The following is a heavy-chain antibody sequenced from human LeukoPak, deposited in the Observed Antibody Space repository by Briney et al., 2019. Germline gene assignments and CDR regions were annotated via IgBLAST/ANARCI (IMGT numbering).Heavy chain of an antibody. CDR2: IYYSGST. D-gene: IGHD2-2*01. J-gene: IGHJ6*03. Sequence: KPSETLSLTCTVSGGSISSYYWSWIRQPPGKGLEWIGYIYYSGSTNYNPSLKSRVTISVDTSKNQFSLKLSSVTAADTAVYYCARVGDLSVVPAAMPRLGYYYYYMDVWGKGTTVTVSS. CDR3: ARVGDLSVVPAAMPRLGYYYYYMDV. CDR1: GGSISSYY. V-gene: IGHV4-59*01.